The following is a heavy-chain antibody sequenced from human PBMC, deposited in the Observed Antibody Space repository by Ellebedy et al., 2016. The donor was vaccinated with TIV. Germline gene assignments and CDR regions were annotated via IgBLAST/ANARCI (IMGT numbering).Heavy chain of an antibody. CDR2: IWYDGSNK. Sequence: PGGSLRLSCAASGFTFNIYGMSWVRQAPGKGLEWVAVIWYDGSNKYYADSVKGRFTISRDNSKNTLYLQMNSLRAEDTAVYYCARDSDYLAGYYYGMDVWGQGTTVTVSS. CDR3: ARDSDYLAGYYYGMDV. V-gene: IGHV3-33*08. CDR1: GFTFNIYG. D-gene: IGHD2/OR15-2a*01. J-gene: IGHJ6*02.